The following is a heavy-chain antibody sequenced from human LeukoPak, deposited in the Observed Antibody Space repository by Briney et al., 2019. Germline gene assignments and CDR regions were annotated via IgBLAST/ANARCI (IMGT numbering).Heavy chain of an antibody. CDR2: IYYSGST. CDR3: ARDYYDSSGYPGYFDY. CDR1: GGSISSSSYY. D-gene: IGHD3-22*01. Sequence: SETLSLTCTVSGGSISSSSYYWGWIRQPPGKGLEWIGSIYYSGSTYYNPSLKSRVTISVDTSKNQFSLKLSSVTVADTAVYYCARDYYDSSGYPGYFDYWGQGTLVTVSS. J-gene: IGHJ4*02. V-gene: IGHV4-39*02.